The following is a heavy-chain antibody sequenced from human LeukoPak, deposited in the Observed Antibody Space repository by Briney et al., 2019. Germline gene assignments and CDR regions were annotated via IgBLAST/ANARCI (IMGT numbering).Heavy chain of an antibody. CDR2: GHYSGNT. CDR1: GTSITSYY. V-gene: IGHV4-59*08. Sequence: SETLSLTCTVSGTSITSYYWNWIRQAPGQGPEWIGYGHYSGNTKYNPPLKSRVTISVDTSKNQFSLRLSSVTAADTAVYFCAKWASDNRAFDLWGQGTLVTVLS. CDR3: AKWASDNRAFDL. D-gene: IGHD2-8*01. J-gene: IGHJ4*02.